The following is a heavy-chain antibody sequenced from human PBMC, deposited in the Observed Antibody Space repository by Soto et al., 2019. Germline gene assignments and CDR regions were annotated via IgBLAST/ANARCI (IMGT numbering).Heavy chain of an antibody. CDR2: SSYDGRET. CDR1: DFDFSSYG. V-gene: IGHV3-30*03. J-gene: IGHJ4*01. Sequence: PGGSLRLSCAASDFDFSSYGIRWVRQAPGKGLEWVAASSYDGRETFYADSAKGRFTVSKEMSKNTAFLQMNALRHEDTAVYFCARDSGWPILNFDNWGHGTPATVSS. CDR3: ARDSGWPILNFDN. D-gene: IGHD3-10*01.